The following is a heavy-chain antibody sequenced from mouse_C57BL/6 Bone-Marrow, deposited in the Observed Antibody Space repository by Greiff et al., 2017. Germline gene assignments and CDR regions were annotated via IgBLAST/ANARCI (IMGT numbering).Heavy chain of an antibody. V-gene: IGHV1-55*01. J-gene: IGHJ1*03. CDR2: IYPGSGST. Sequence: QVQLQQPGAELVKPGASVKMSCKASGYTFTSYWITWVKQRPGQGLEWIGDIYPGSGSTNYNEKFKSKATLTVDTPSSTAYMQLSSLTSEDSAVYYCARRGYYGSSYWYFDVWGTGTTVTVSS. D-gene: IGHD1-1*01. CDR3: ARRGYYGSSYWYFDV. CDR1: GYTFTSYW.